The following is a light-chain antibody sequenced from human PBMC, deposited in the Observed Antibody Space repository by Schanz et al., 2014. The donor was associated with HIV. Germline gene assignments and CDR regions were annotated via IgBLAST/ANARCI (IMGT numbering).Light chain of an antibody. J-gene: IGKJ1*01. CDR3: QQYYSSSWT. CDR1: QYISRW. Sequence: DIQMTQSPSTLSASVGDGVTITCRASQYISRWLAWYQQKPGTAPNLLIFQASTLNTGVPSRFSGSGSGTQFTLTISSLQPDDFATYYCQQYYSSSWTFGQGTNVEVK. V-gene: IGKV1-5*03. CDR2: QAS.